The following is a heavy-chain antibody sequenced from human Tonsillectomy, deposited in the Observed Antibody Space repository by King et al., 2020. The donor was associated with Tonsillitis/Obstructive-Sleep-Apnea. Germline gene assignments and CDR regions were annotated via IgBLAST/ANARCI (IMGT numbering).Heavy chain of an antibody. J-gene: IGHJ6*03. V-gene: IGHV6-1*01. CDR3: ARELGYCSSTSCPALYYYYYMDV. Sequence: VQLQQSGPGLVKPSQTLSLTCAISGDSVSSNSAAWNWIRQSPSRGLEWLGRTYYRSKWDNDYAVSVKSRITINPDPSKNKFSLQLNSVTPEDTAVYYCARELGYCSSTSCPALYYYYYMDVWGKGTTVTVSS. D-gene: IGHD2-2*01. CDR2: TYYRSKWDN. CDR1: GDSVSSNSAA.